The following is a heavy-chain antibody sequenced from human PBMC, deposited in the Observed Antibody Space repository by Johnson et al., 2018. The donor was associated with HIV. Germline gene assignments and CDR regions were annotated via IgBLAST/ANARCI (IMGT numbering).Heavy chain of an antibody. CDR1: GFTFSSYA. V-gene: IGHV3-30*04. J-gene: IGHJ3*02. D-gene: IGHD3-10*01. Sequence: QVQLVESGGGLVKPGRSLRLSCAASGFTFSSYAMHWVRQAPGKGLEWVAVISYDGSNKYYADSVKGRFTISRDNSKNTLYLQMNSLRAEDTAVYDCAREAITMEVDIWGQGTTVTVSS. CDR2: ISYDGSNK. CDR3: AREAITMEVDI.